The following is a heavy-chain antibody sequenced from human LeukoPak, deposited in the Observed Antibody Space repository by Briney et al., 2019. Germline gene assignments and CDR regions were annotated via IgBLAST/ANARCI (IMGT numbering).Heavy chain of an antibody. J-gene: IGHJ4*02. Sequence: GGSLRLSCAASGFTFSSYAMSWVRQAPGKGLEWVSAISGSGGSTYYADSVKGRFTISRDNSKNTPYLQMNSLRAEDTAVYYCAKDRYSSGWYLTAYFDYWGQGTLVTVSS. CDR1: GFTFSSYA. V-gene: IGHV3-23*01. CDR3: AKDRYSSGWYLTAYFDY. D-gene: IGHD6-19*01. CDR2: ISGSGGST.